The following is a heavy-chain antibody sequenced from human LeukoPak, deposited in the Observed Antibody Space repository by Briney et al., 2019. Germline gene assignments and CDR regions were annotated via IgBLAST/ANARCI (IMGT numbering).Heavy chain of an antibody. Sequence: PSETLSLTCSVSGDSIGSYHWSWIRRPPGKGLEWIGHVHYTWNTKYNPSLTGRVSISLDRSKNQFALSLSSLTAADTAVYYCARVASKGGMDVWGQGTTVIVSS. CDR2: VHYTWNT. CDR3: ARVASKGGMDV. CDR1: GDSIGSYH. J-gene: IGHJ6*02. V-gene: IGHV4-59*01. D-gene: IGHD5/OR15-5a*01.